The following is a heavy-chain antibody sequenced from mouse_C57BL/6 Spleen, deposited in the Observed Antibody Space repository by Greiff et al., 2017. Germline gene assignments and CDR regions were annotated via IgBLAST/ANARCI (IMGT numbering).Heavy chain of an antibody. Sequence: QVQLQQSGAELAKPGASVKLSCKASGYTFTRYWMHWVKQRPGQGLEWIGYINPSSGYTKYNQKFKDKATLTADKSSSTAYMKLSSLTYEDIAVYYCARESTGTNAMDYWGQGTSVTVSS. CDR1: GYTFTRYW. CDR3: ARESTGTNAMDY. J-gene: IGHJ4*01. V-gene: IGHV1-7*01. D-gene: IGHD4-1*02. CDR2: INPSSGYT.